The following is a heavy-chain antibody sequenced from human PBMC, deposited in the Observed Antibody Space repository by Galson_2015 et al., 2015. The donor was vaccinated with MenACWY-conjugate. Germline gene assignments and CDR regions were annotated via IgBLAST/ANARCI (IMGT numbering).Heavy chain of an antibody. CDR1: GYTFSSYH. D-gene: IGHD2-2*01. J-gene: IGHJ4*02. Sequence: SVKVSCKASGYTFSSYHMHWVRQAPGQGLKWMGIINPSGGGTSSAQKFQGRVTMTRDTSTSTVYMELSSLRSEDTAVYYCARVGYCSSPTCYLAFFDYWGQGILVTVSS. V-gene: IGHV1-46*01. CDR2: INPSGGGT. CDR3: ARVGYCSSPTCYLAFFDY.